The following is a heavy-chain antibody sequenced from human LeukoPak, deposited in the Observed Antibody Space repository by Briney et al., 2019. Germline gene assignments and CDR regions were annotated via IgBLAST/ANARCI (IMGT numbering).Heavy chain of an antibody. CDR1: GFTFSSYM. CDR2: IRYDGSNK. D-gene: IGHD4-17*01. V-gene: IGHV3-30*02. CDR3: AKPHSYGDYSPFDY. J-gene: IGHJ4*02. Sequence: GESLRLSCAASGFTFSSYMMTWVRQAPGKGLEWVAFIRYDGSNKYYADSVKGRFTISRDNSKNTLYLQMNSLRAEDTAVYYCAKPHSYGDYSPFDYWGQGTLVTVSS.